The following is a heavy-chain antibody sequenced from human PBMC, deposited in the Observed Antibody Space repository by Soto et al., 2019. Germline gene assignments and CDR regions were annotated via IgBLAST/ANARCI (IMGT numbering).Heavy chain of an antibody. CDR3: ARGPPRYGDSIYFDY. D-gene: IGHD4-17*01. CDR2: IYSGGST. Sequence: GGSLRLSCAASGFTVSSNYMSWVRQAPGKGLEWVSVIYSGGSTYYADSVKGRFTISRDNSKNTLYLQMNSLRAEDTAVYYCARGPPRYGDSIYFDYWGQGTLVTVSS. J-gene: IGHJ4*02. CDR1: GFTVSSNY. V-gene: IGHV3-53*01.